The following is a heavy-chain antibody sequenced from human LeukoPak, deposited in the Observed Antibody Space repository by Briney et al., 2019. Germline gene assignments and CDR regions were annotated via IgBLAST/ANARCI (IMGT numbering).Heavy chain of an antibody. Sequence: GGSLRLSCEGSGFTFSNYLMGWVRQAPGKGLQWVANIKTDGSEKYYVDSLKGRFTISRDNSKNTLYLQMNSLRAEDTAVYYCAKDGPSDAFDIWGQVTMVTASS. J-gene: IGHJ3*02. CDR1: GFTFSNYL. CDR3: AKDGPSDAFDI. CDR2: IKTDGSEK. V-gene: IGHV3-7*03.